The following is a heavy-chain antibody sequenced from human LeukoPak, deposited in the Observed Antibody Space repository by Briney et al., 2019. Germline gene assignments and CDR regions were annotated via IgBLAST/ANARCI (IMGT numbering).Heavy chain of an antibody. CDR2: IKPDGSAK. Sequence: GGSLRLSCAASGFTLSSYWMSWVRQAAGKGLEWVAYIKPDGSAKYYVDSVKGRFTISRDNAKNSLYLQMTSLRAEDTAVYSCARQYRSGGSCLTYFAYWGQGTLVTVSS. V-gene: IGHV3-7*01. D-gene: IGHD2-15*01. CDR1: GFTLSSYW. CDR3: ARQYRSGGSCLTYFAY. J-gene: IGHJ4*02.